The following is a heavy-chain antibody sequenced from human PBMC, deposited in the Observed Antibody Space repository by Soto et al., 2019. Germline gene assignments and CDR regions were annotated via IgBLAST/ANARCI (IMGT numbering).Heavy chain of an antibody. D-gene: IGHD6-13*01. CDR2: IYYSGST. J-gene: IGHJ4*02. V-gene: IGHV4-59*01. CDR3: ARVKTAAGTLEYNYVDY. CDR1: GGPISSYY. Sequence: PSETLSLTCTVSGGPISSYYWSWIRQPPGKGLEWIGYIYYSGSTNYNPSLKSRVTISVDTPKNQFSLKLSSVTAADTAVYYCARVKTAAGTLEYNYVDYWGQGTLVTVSS.